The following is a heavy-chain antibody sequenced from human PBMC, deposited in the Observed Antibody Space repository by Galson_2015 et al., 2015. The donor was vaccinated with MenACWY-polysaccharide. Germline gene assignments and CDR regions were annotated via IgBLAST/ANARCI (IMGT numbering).Heavy chain of an antibody. CDR1: GGAFNTHG. CDR3: VRAECSGNTCFFAS. D-gene: IGHD6-19*01. V-gene: IGHV1-69*11. Sequence: SVKVSCKASGGAFNTHGLSWLRQAPGQGFECVGRIIPIMGSTNYAQRFQGRFTITADGSTRTAYMKLSSLRFEDTAMFSCVRAECSGNTCFFASWGQGTLLTVSS. J-gene: IGHJ5*01. CDR2: IIPIMGST.